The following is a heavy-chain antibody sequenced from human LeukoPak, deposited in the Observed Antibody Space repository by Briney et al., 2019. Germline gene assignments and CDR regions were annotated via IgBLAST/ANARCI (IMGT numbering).Heavy chain of an antibody. Sequence: SETLSLTCTVSGGSISSYYWSWLRQPAGKGLEWIGRIYTSGSTNYNPSYNPSLKSRVTMSVDTSKNPFSLKLSSVTTADTAVYYCAREGLTTASRGLDYWGQGTLVTVSS. CDR1: GGSISSYY. CDR3: AREGLTTASRGLDY. CDR2: IYTSGST. J-gene: IGHJ4*02. D-gene: IGHD4-17*01. V-gene: IGHV4-4*07.